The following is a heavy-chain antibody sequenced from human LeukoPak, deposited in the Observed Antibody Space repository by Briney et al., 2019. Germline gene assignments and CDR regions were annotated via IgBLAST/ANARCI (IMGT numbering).Heavy chain of an antibody. V-gene: IGHV4-4*07. J-gene: IGHJ4*02. Sequence: SEALSLTCTDSGGSISSYYWSWIRQPAGKGLEWIGRIYTSGSTNYNPSLKSRVTMSVDTSKNQFSLKLSSVTAADTAVYYCARDRYYYDSSGKFDYWGQGTLVTVSS. CDR2: IYTSGST. D-gene: IGHD3-22*01. CDR3: ARDRYYYDSSGKFDY. CDR1: GGSISSYY.